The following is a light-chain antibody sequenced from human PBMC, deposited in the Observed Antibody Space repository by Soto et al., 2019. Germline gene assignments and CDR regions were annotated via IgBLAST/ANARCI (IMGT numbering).Light chain of an antibody. CDR2: DAS. V-gene: IGKV3-20*01. CDR1: QRLCNSY. Sequence: IVLTQSPGTLSLFPGAKATLSCRASQRLCNSYLAWYQQKPGQAPRLLIYDASSRAAGVPDGVTGGGSGTDFTLTISGLEPEDFALYYCQQYERPPFAFGQVTKLEIK. CDR3: QQYERPPFA. J-gene: IGKJ2*01.